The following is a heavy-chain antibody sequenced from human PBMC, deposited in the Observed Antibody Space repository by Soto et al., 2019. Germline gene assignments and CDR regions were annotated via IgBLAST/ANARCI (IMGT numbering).Heavy chain of an antibody. J-gene: IGHJ4*02. CDR2: ISSSSSTR. CDR3: ARGVWGYGDRSSDY. Sequence: GGSLRLSCAASGFTFSSYSMNWVRQAPGKGLEWVSYISSSSSTRYYADSVKGRFTISRDNAKNSLYLQMNSLRDEDTAVYYCARGVWGYGDRSSDYWGQGTLVTVSS. V-gene: IGHV3-48*02. D-gene: IGHD4-17*01. CDR1: GFTFSSYS.